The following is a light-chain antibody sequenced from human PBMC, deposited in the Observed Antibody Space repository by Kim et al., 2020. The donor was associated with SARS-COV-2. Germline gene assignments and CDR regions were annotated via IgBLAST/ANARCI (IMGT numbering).Light chain of an antibody. V-gene: IGLV3-19*01. CDR2: GKD. J-gene: IGLJ2*01. CDR3: NSRDSNDDVV. Sequence: AVGQIVRITCQGDKLRSYYATWYQHKPGKDPKVVIYGKDNRPSGVPDRFSGSSSGNTAYLTITGTQAGDEADYYCNSRDSNDDVVFGGGTKVTVL. CDR1: KLRSYY.